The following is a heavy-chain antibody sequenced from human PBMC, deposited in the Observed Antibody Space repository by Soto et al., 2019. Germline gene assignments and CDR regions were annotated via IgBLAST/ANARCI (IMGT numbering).Heavy chain of an antibody. D-gene: IGHD6-19*01. J-gene: IGHJ4*02. CDR1: GYTFNSYG. CDR2: ISAYNGNT. V-gene: IGHV1-18*01. Sequence: ASVKVSCKASGYTFNSYGISWVRQAPGQGLEWMGWISAYNGNTNYAQKLQGRVTMTTDTSTSTAYMELRSLRSDDTAVYYCARDKRRAVAGDYWGQGTLVTVSS. CDR3: ARDKRRAVAGDY.